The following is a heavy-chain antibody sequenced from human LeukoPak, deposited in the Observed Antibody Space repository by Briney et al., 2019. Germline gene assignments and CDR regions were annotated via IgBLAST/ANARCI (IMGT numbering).Heavy chain of an antibody. CDR3: ARDTTGYSSSWYSSFDY. CDR2: IKEDGSET. J-gene: IGHJ4*02. Sequence: GGSLRLSCAASGFTFSSYWMSWVRQAPGKGLEWVANIKEDGSETNYVGSVKGRFTISRDNAKNSLYLQMNSLRAEDTAVYYCARDTTGYSSSWYSSFDYWGQGTLVTVSS. CDR1: GFTFSSYW. V-gene: IGHV3-7*01. D-gene: IGHD6-13*01.